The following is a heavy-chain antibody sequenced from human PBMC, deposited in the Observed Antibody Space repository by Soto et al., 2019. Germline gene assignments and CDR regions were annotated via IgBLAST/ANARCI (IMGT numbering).Heavy chain of an antibody. CDR3: ARIGGYHGPLDY. V-gene: IGHV4-59*01. CDR1: GVSISSYF. Sequence: SETLSLTCSVSGVSISSYFWSWIRQAPGRGLEWIGYTYHRGSTNYSPSLKSRVAISLDASENQFSLKVNSVTAADTAVYYCARIGGYHGPLDYWGQGTPVTVS. CDR2: TYHRGST. J-gene: IGHJ4*02. D-gene: IGHD6-25*01.